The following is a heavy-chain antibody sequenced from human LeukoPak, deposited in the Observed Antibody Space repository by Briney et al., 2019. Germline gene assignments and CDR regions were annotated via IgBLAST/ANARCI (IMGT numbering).Heavy chain of an antibody. Sequence: ASVKGSCKVSGYTLTELSMHWVRQAPGKGLEWMGGFDPEDGETIYAQKFQGRVTKTEDTSTDTAYMELSSLRSEDTAVYYCATATGSIYYYFDYWGQGTLVTVSS. CDR2: FDPEDGET. CDR3: ATATGSIYYYFDY. J-gene: IGHJ4*02. D-gene: IGHD1-1*01. V-gene: IGHV1-24*01. CDR1: GYTLTELS.